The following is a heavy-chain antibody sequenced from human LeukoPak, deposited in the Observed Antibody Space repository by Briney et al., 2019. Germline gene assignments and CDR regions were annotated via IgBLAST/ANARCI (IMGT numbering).Heavy chain of an antibody. V-gene: IGHV1-69*06. CDR1: GGTFSSYA. Sequence: ASVKVSCKASGGTFSSYAISWVRQAPGQGLEWMGGIDPVFGTVNFAQKFQGRVTITADRSTTTVYMELSSLRSEDTAVYYCATSTLTGYYTLNDYWGQGTLVTVSS. CDR2: IDPVFGTV. CDR3: ATSTLTGYYTLNDY. J-gene: IGHJ4*02. D-gene: IGHD3-9*01.